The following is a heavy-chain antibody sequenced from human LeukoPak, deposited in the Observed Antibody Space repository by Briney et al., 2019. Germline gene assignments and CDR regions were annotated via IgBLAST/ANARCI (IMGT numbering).Heavy chain of an antibody. CDR3: ARFSADCSTSSCYVDY. J-gene: IGHJ4*02. CDR1: GSPIARHH. Sequence: SETLSLTCSVSGSPIARHHWTWIRQSPGKGMELIGHIWYTGTTNYNPSLQGRVIITLDTSKSQFSLRLNSVSAADSAVYYCARFSADCSTSSCYVDYWGQGTLVTVSS. V-gene: IGHV4-59*08. D-gene: IGHD2-2*01. CDR2: IWYTGTT.